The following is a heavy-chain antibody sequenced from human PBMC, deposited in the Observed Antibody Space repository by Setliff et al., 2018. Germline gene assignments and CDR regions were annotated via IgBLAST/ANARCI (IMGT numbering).Heavy chain of an antibody. CDR3: ARGSVEYSRGWYYFDY. V-gene: IGHV1-46*01. Sequence: ASVKVSCKASGHSLTSNHFHWGRQAPGKGLEWMGTINPNDGYTIYAPAFQGRVAMTTDTSTGTAYMELSSLRSEDTAVYYCARGSVEYSRGWYYFDYWGRGTLVTVSS. CDR1: GHSLTSNH. D-gene: IGHD6-19*01. J-gene: IGHJ4*02. CDR2: INPNDGYT.